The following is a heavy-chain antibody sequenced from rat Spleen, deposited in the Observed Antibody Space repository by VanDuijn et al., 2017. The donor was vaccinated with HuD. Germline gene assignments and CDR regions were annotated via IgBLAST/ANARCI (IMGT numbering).Heavy chain of an antibody. J-gene: IGHJ2*01. CDR2: INYDGSSI. Sequence: EVQLVESDGGLVQPGRSLKISCAASGFIFSDYHLAWVRQAPTKGLEWVASINYDGSSIYYRDSVKGRFTVSRDNAKGSLYLQMDSLRSEDSATYYCTRDRILRSTGFDYWGQGVMVTVSS. CDR1: GFIFSDYH. CDR3: TRDRILRSTGFDY. V-gene: IGHV5-20*01. D-gene: IGHD1-6*01.